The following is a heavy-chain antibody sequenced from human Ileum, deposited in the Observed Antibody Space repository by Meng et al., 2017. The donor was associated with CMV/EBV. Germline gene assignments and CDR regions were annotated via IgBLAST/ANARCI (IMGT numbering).Heavy chain of an antibody. CDR1: GFTFASYA. V-gene: IGHV3-23*01. Sequence: GESLKISCAASGFTFASYAMSRVRQAPGKGLEWVSAITGSGYSTDYADSVKGRFTISRDNSKNSLYLQMNSLRAEDTAVYYCAKRRYDSSGYFDYWGQGTLVTVSS. J-gene: IGHJ4*02. CDR3: AKRRYDSSGYFDY. D-gene: IGHD3-22*01. CDR2: ITGSGYST.